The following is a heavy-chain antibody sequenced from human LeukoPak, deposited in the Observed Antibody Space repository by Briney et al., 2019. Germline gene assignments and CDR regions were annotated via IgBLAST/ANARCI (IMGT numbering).Heavy chain of an antibody. CDR1: GDSISSGSYY. V-gene: IGHV4-61*02. D-gene: IGHD3-16*02. Sequence: SQTLSLTCSVSGDSISSGSYYWSWIRQPAGKGLEWIGSIYHRGNTYYNPSLKSRVTISVDTSKNQFSLKLSSVTAADTAVYYCARIRMITFGGVIVRTYYFDYWGQGTLVIVSS. J-gene: IGHJ4*02. CDR3: ARIRMITFGGVIVRTYYFDY. CDR2: IYHRGNT.